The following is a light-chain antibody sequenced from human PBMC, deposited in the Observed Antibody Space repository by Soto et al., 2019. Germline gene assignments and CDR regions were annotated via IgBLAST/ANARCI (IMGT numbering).Light chain of an antibody. CDR3: QQYQTYPWT. CDR1: QSVDSW. J-gene: IGKJ1*01. CDR2: KAS. V-gene: IGKV1-5*03. Sequence: DIQMTQSPSTLSASVGDRVTITCRASQSVDSWLAWYQQKPGKAPKLMIHKASSLQSGVPSRFSGSESGTEFTLTISSLQPDDFATYYCQQYQTYPWTFGQGTKVEF.